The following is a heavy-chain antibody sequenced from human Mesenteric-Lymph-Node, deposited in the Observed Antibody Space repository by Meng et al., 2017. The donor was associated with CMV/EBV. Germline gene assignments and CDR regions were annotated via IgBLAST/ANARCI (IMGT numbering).Heavy chain of an antibody. V-gene: IGHV4-59*01. Sequence: LTCTVAGGSISSYYWSWIRQPPGKGLEWIGYIYYSGSTNYNPSLKSRVTISVDTSKNQFSLKLSSVTAADTAVYYCAREQQLASFDYWGQGTLVTVSS. CDR1: GGSISSYY. D-gene: IGHD6-13*01. CDR2: IYYSGST. CDR3: AREQQLASFDY. J-gene: IGHJ4*02.